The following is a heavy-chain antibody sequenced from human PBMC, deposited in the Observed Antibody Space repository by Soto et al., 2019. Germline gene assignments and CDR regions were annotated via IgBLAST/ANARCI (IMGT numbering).Heavy chain of an antibody. V-gene: IGHV1-46*03. CDR1: GYTFTSYG. D-gene: IGHD6-13*01. Sequence: GASVKVSCKASGYTFTSYGISWVRQAPGQGLEWMGIINPSGGSTSYAQKFQGRVTMTRDTSTSTVYMELSSLRSEDTAVYYCARYIAAQYYFDYWGQGTLVTVSS. CDR2: INPSGGST. J-gene: IGHJ4*02. CDR3: ARYIAAQYYFDY.